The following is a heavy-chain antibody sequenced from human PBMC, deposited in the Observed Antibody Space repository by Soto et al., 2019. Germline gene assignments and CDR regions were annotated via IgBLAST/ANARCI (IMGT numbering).Heavy chain of an antibody. CDR1: GFTFSSYG. J-gene: IGHJ6*02. Sequence: GGSLRLSCVASGFTFSSYGMNWVRQAPGKGLEWVTFISYDGSYKNYVDSVKGRFTISRDNSKKTLFLQMSSLRADDTALYYCAKDRGPFDDRYGMDVWGQRTTVTVSS. V-gene: IGHV3-30*18. CDR3: AKDRGPFDDRYGMDV. CDR2: ISYDGSYK. D-gene: IGHD3-10*01.